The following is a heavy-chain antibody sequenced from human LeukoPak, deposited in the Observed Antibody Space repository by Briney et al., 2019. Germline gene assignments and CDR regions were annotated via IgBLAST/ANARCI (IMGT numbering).Heavy chain of an antibody. Sequence: SETLSLTCTVSSGSISSSSFYWGWIRQPPGKGLEWIGTIYYSGSTYYNPSLKSRATISIDTSKNQFSLKLSSVTAADTAVYYCASEKGDFWSGYCLDYWGQGTLVTVSS. V-gene: IGHV4-39*07. CDR2: IYYSGST. CDR3: ASEKGDFWSGYCLDY. CDR1: SGSISSSSFY. D-gene: IGHD3-3*01. J-gene: IGHJ4*02.